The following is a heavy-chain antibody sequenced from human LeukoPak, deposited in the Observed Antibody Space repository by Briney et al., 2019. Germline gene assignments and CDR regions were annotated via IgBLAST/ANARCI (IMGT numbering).Heavy chain of an antibody. Sequence: ASVKVSCKASGYTFTSYGINWVRQATGQGLEWMGWMNPNSGNTGYAQKFQGRVTMTRNTSISTAYMELSSLRSEDTAVYYCAGGNYYDSSGYLGPRGDYWGQGTLVTVSS. J-gene: IGHJ4*02. D-gene: IGHD3-22*01. CDR1: GYTFTSYG. V-gene: IGHV1-8*01. CDR2: MNPNSGNT. CDR3: AGGNYYDSSGYLGPRGDY.